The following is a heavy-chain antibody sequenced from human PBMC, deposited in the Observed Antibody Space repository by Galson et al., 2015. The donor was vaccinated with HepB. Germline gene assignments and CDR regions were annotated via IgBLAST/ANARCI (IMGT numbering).Heavy chain of an antibody. Sequence: SLRLSCAASGFSFDDYAMHWVRQAPGRGLEWVSLLSWSGTFTYYSDSVKGRFTISRDNSKNSLYLQLSGLRTEDTALYYCAKGRQPLVQLDSFDIWGQGTMVTVSS. CDR3: AKGRQPLVQLDSFDI. CDR2: LSWSGTFT. J-gene: IGHJ3*02. CDR1: GFSFDDYA. V-gene: IGHV3-43D*03. D-gene: IGHD6-13*01.